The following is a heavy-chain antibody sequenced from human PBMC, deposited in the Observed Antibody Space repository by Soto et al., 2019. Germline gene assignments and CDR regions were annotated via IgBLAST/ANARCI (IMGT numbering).Heavy chain of an antibody. CDR2: IIPIFGTA. CDR3: ARGQTTGTIFDY. CDR1: GGTFSSYA. D-gene: IGHD1-7*01. J-gene: IGHJ4*02. V-gene: IGHV1-69*06. Sequence: SLKVSCKASGGTFSSYAISWVRQAPGQGLEWMGGIIPIFGTANYAQKFQGRVTITADKSTSTAYMELSSLRSEDTAVYYCARGQTTGTIFDYWGQGTLVTVSS.